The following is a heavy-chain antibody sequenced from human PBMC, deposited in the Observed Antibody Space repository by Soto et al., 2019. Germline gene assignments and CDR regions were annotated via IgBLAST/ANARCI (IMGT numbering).Heavy chain of an antibody. V-gene: IGHV4-39*01. D-gene: IGHD6-19*01. J-gene: IGHJ5*02. CDR1: GGSISSSSYY. Sequence: SETLSLTCTVSGGSISSSSYYWGWIRQPPGKGLEWIGSIYYSGSTYYNPSLKSRVTISVDTSKNQFSLKLSSVTAADTAVYYCARDSSGWYYSDDGGWFDPWGQGTLVTVSS. CDR2: IYYSGST. CDR3: ARDSSGWYYSDDGGWFDP.